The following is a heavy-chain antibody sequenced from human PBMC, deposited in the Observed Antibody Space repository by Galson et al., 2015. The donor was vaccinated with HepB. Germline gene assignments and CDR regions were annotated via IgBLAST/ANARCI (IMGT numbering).Heavy chain of an antibody. D-gene: IGHD2-15*01. CDR3: ATRSYIHRGGTYYYYGMDV. V-gene: IGHV1-46*01. CDR1: GYTFTRYY. CDR2: INPSGGST. J-gene: IGHJ6*02. Sequence: SVKVSCKASGYTFTRYYMHWVRQAPGQGLEWMGIINPSGGSTSYAQKFQGRVTMTSDTSTSTVYMELSSLRSEDTAVYYCATRSYIHRGGTYYYYGMDVCGQGTTVTVS.